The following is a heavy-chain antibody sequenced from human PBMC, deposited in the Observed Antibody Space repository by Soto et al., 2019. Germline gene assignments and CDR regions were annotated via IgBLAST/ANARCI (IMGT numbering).Heavy chain of an antibody. J-gene: IGHJ1*01. CDR1: GGTFSSYT. CDR3: AKDSGDKVATIGSEYFQL. D-gene: IGHD5-12*01. V-gene: IGHV1-69*08. Sequence: QVQLVQSGAEVKKPGSSVKVSCKASGGTFSSYTISWVRQSPGQGLEWMGRINPILGIANYAQKFQCRVTIKAGNSTRTANLELSRLRSEDTAGYYCAKDSGDKVATIGSEYFQLWGQGTLVTVSS. CDR2: INPILGIA.